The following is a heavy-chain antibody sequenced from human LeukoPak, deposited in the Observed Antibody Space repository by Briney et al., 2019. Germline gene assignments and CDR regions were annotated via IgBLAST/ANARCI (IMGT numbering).Heavy chain of an antibody. V-gene: IGHV3-7*01. D-gene: IGHD4-17*01. Sequence: GGSLRLSCAASGFTFSSYWMSWVRQAPGKGLEWVANIKQDGSEKYDVDSVKGRFTISRDNAKNSLYLQMNSLRAEDTAVYYCARVSPNTVTTLQYFDYWGQGTLVTVSS. J-gene: IGHJ4*02. CDR1: GFTFSSYW. CDR2: IKQDGSEK. CDR3: ARVSPNTVTTLQYFDY.